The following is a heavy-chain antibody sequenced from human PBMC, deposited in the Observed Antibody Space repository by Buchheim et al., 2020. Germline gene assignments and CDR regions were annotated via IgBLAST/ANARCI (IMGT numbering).Heavy chain of an antibody. CDR3: ARETGAYSV. Sequence: EVQLVESGGGLVQPGGSLRLSCSASGFTSSSSWMAWVRQAPGKGLEWVANISQDGSEKNYVDSVKGRFTISRDKAKNSLYLQMNSLRAEDTAVYYCARETGAYSVWGQGTL. D-gene: IGHD4-11*01. CDR1: GFTSSSSW. J-gene: IGHJ4*02. CDR2: ISQDGSEK. V-gene: IGHV3-7*01.